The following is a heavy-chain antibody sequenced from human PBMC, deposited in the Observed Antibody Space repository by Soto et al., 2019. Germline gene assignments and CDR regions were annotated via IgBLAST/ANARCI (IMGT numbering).Heavy chain of an antibody. V-gene: IGHV1-8*01. Sequence: GASVKVSCKASGYTFTRYDINWVRQATGQGLEWMGWMNPNSGNTGYAQKFQGRVSMTRNTSITTAYLELSSLRSDDTAIYYCARMATSGTLNWFDPWGQGTLVTVSS. CDR1: GYTFTRYD. J-gene: IGHJ5*02. CDR3: ARMATSGTLNWFDP. CDR2: MNPNSGNT.